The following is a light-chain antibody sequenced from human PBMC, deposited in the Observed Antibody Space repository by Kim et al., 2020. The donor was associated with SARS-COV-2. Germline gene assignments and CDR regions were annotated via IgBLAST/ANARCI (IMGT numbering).Light chain of an antibody. CDR3: QSYNRDNVI. CDR2: EDD. J-gene: IGLJ2*01. V-gene: IGLV6-57*01. Sequence: GKTVTSSCNRSRGSIDDNYVQWYQRRPGGIPTTVIYEDDQRPSGVSGRFSGSIDNSSNSASLTISGLRTEDEADYYCQSYNRDNVIFGGGTQLTVL. CDR1: RGSIDDNY.